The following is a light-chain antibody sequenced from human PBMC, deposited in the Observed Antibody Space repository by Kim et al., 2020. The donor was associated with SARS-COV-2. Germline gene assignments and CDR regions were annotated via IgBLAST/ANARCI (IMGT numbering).Light chain of an antibody. Sequence: VSGPRRQTARITCSGSALPGQLASWYQQKSSQAPCLVIYKDSERPSGIPERFTDSNAGTTVTLTISGVQAEDDADYYCQSADSSGTYVFGSGTKVTVL. CDR2: KDS. J-gene: IGLJ1*01. CDR3: QSADSSGTYV. V-gene: IGLV3-25*03. CDR1: ALPGQL.